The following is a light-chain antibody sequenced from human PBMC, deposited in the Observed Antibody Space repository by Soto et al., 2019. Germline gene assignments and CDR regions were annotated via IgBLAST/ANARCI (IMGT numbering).Light chain of an antibody. CDR2: AAS. CDR1: QSISSY. Sequence: DIQMTQSPSSLSASVGDRVTITCRASQSISSYLNWYQQKPGTAPKLLIYAASSLQSVVPSRFSGSGSVTDFTLTISSLQPEDFATYHCQQSYSTPYTFGQGTKLEIK. V-gene: IGKV1-39*01. CDR3: QQSYSTPYT. J-gene: IGKJ2*01.